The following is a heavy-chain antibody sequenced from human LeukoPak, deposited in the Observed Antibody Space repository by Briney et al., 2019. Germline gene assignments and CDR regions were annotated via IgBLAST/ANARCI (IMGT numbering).Heavy chain of an antibody. CDR2: INHSGST. D-gene: IGHD6-19*01. CDR3: ASSRATIRSSGWYNY. CDR1: GGSLSGYY. Sequence: SETLSLTRAVYGGSLSGYYWSWIRQPPREGRGWIGEINHSGSTSYNTSLKSRVTISVDTSKNQFSLKLSSVTAADTAVYYWASSRATIRSSGWYNYWGQGTLVTVSS. J-gene: IGHJ4*02. V-gene: IGHV4-34*01.